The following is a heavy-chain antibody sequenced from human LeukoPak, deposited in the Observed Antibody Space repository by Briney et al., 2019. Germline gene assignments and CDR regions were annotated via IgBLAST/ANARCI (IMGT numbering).Heavy chain of an antibody. J-gene: IGHJ4*02. CDR3: ARDFLEDPQ. V-gene: IGHV3-48*01. CDR2: ISSNTRVI. CDR1: GLTFSSYN. Sequence: PGGSLRLSCAASGLTFSSYNMNWVRQAPGKGLEWVSYISSNTRVIHYADSVKGRFTISRDNGKNSLYLQMNSLRAEDTAVYNCARDFLEDPQWGRGTLVTVSS. D-gene: IGHD2-15*01.